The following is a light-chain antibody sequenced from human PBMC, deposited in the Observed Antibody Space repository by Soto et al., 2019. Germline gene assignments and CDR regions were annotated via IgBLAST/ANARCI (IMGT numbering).Light chain of an antibody. CDR3: QHYNSYPYT. J-gene: IGKJ2*01. V-gene: IGKV1-5*03. CDR2: QAS. CDR1: QTINNL. Sequence: DIQMTQSPSTLSASIGDRVTITCRASQTINNLLAWYQQKPGRAPKLLIFQASFLESVVPSRFSGSGSGTDFTLTISSLQPDDFATYYCQHYNSYPYTFGQGTKVEI.